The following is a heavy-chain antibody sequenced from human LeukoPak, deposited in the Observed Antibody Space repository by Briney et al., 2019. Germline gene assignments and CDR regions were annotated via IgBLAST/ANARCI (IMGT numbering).Heavy chain of an antibody. V-gene: IGHV1-18*01. J-gene: IGHJ4*02. Sequence: GASVKVSFKASGYTFTIYAISWVRQAPGQGLEWMGWISAYNGNTNYAQKYQGRVTMTTDTSTSTAYMELRSLRSDDTAVYYCARWEYCSSTSCYDESETFDYWGQGTLVTVSS. CDR2: ISAYNGNT. CDR1: GYTFTIYA. D-gene: IGHD2-2*01. CDR3: ARWEYCSSTSCYDESETFDY.